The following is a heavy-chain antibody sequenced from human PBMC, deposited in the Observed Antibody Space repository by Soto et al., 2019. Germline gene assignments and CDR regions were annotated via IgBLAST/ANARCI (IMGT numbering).Heavy chain of an antibody. CDR2: ISSSGSTI. V-gene: IGHV3-11*01. J-gene: IGHJ4*02. D-gene: IGHD3-3*01. CDR1: GFTFSDYY. CDR3: ARAGSSWIPLEYYFDY. Sequence: PGGSLRLSCAASGFTFSDYYMSWIRQAPGKGLEWVSYISSSGSTIYYADSVKGRFTISRDNAKNSLYLQMNSLRAEDTAVYYCARAGSSWIPLEYYFDYWGQGTLVTVSS.